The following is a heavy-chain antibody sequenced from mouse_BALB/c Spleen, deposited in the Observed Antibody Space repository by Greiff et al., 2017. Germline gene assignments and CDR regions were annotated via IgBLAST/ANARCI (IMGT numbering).Heavy chain of an antibody. V-gene: IGHV14-1*02. CDR1: GFNIKDYY. D-gene: IGHD2-4*01. J-gene: IGHJ3*01. CDR2: IDPENGNT. Sequence: EVQLQQSGAELVRPGALVKLSCKASGFNIKDYYMHWVKQRPEQGLEWIGWIDPENGNTIYDPKFQGKASITADTSSNTAYLQLSSLTSEDTAVYYCASPSTMITTGTLFAYWGQGTLVTVSA. CDR3: ASPSTMITTGTLFAY.